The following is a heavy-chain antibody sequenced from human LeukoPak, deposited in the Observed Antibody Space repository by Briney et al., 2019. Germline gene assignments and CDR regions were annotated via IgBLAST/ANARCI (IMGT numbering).Heavy chain of an antibody. CDR1: GFTFSSYG. D-gene: IGHD3-10*02. V-gene: IGHV3-30*03. Sequence: GGSLRLSCAASGFTFSSYGMHWVRQAPGKGLEWVAVISYDGSNKYYADSVKGRFTISRDNSKNTLYLQMNSLRAEDTAIYYCAGINIFDYWGQGTLVTVSS. CDR3: AGINIFDY. J-gene: IGHJ4*02. CDR2: ISYDGSNK.